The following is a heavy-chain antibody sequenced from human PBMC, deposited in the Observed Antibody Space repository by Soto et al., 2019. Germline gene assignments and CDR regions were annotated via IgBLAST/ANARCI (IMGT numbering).Heavy chain of an antibody. V-gene: IGHV3-48*01. CDR1: GFTFSSYS. D-gene: IGHD5-18*01. Sequence: EVQLVESGGGLLQPGGSLRLSCAASGFTFSSYSMNWVRQAPGRGLEWVSYISTSSSTIYYADSVKGRFTISRDNAKNSLYLQRNSLRAEDTAVYYCAREGGYSYGYHYWGQGTMVTVSS. CDR3: AREGGYSYGYHY. CDR2: ISTSSSTI. J-gene: IGHJ4*02.